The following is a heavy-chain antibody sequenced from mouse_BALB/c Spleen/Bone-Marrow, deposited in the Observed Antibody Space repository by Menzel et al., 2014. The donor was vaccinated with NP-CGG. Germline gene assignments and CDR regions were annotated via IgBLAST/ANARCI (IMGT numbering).Heavy chain of an antibody. D-gene: IGHD1-1*01. CDR2: IYPSDNYA. Sequence: VQVVESGAELVRPGASVKLSCKASGYTFTSYWINWVKQRPGQGLEWIGNIYPSDNYANYNQKFKDKATLTVDKSSSTAYMQLSSPTSEDSAVYYCTRNYGSSYDWYFDVWGAGTTVTVSS. J-gene: IGHJ1*01. CDR3: TRNYGSSYDWYFDV. V-gene: IGHV1-69*02. CDR1: GYTFTSYW.